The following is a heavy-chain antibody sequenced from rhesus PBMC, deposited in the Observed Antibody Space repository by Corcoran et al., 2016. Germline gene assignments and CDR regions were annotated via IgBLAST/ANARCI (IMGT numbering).Heavy chain of an antibody. CDR3: ARVGYSYSEGVSDY. D-gene: IGHD5-12*01. CDR2: INPYNGNT. Sequence: QVQLVQSGAEVKKPGSSVQVSCKASGYTFTAYYMPWVRQAPRQVLEWMGWINPYNGNTKYAQKFQGRVTMTRDTATSTAYRELSSLRSEDTAVYYCARVGYSYSEGVSDYWGQGVLVNVSS. J-gene: IGHJ4*01. CDR1: GYTFTAYY. V-gene: IGHV1S2*01.